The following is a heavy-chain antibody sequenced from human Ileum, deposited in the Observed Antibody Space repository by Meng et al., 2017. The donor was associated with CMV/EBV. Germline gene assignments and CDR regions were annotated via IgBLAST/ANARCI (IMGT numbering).Heavy chain of an antibody. V-gene: IGHV3-7*01. Sequence: GGSLRPSCAPSGFTFSSYWMSWVRQAPGKGLEWVANIKQDGSEKYYVDSVKGRFTISRDNAKNSLYLQMNSLRAEDTAVYYCARDLGYYDSSGYPYYFDYWGQGTLVTVSS. CDR1: GFTFSSYW. CDR2: IKQDGSEK. D-gene: IGHD3-22*01. CDR3: ARDLGYYDSSGYPYYFDY. J-gene: IGHJ4*02.